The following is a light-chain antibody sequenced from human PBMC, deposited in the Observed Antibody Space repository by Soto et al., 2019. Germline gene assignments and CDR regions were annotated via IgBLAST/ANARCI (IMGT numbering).Light chain of an antibody. CDR2: AAS. V-gene: IGKV1-6*01. CDR1: QDIRND. Sequence: AIQMTQSPSSLSASVGDRVTITCRASQDIRNDLGWYQEKVGQAPTLLIYAASNLQSGVPSRFRGSGSGTDFTLTISSLQPEDFATYYCLQDYNYPWTFGQGTKVEIK. J-gene: IGKJ1*01. CDR3: LQDYNYPWT.